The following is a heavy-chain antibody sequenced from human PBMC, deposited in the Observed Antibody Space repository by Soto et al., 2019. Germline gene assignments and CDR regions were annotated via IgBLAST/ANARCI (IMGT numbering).Heavy chain of an antibody. CDR3: FIDI. J-gene: IGHJ3*02. V-gene: IGHV3-74*01. Sequence: EGSLRLSCEASGVILSRYYNHWARQAPGKGLVWASRISSDGSTTDYADSEKGRFTISRDNAKNTLYLQMNSQRDEDTVVDSCFIDI. CDR1: GVILSRYY. CDR2: ISSDGSTT.